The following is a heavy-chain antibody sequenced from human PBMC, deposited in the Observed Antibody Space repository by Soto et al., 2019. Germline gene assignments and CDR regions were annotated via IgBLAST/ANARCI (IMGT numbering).Heavy chain of an antibody. CDR2: ISGSGGST. D-gene: IGHD6-19*01. CDR3: AKDRGWLSVAQGWYYFDY. CDR1: GFTFSSYA. V-gene: IGHV3-23*01. Sequence: GGSLRLSCAASGFTFSSYAMSWVRHAPGKGLEWVSAISGSGGSTYYADSVKGRFTISRDNSKNTLYLQMNSLRAEDTAVYYCAKDRGWLSVAQGWYYFDYWGQGTLVTVSS. J-gene: IGHJ4*02.